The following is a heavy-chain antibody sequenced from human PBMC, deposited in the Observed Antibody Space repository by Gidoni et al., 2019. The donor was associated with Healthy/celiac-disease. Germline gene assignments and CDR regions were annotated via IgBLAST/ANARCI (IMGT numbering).Heavy chain of an antibody. V-gene: IGHV3-21*01. Sequence: EVQLVESVGGLVKPGGSLRLSCAASGFTCSSYSMNWVRQAPGKGLEWDYSISSSSSYIYYADSVKGRFTISRDNAKNSLYLQMNSLRAEDTTVYDCARDHGSSAGAFDIWGQGTMVTVSS. J-gene: IGHJ3*02. CDR1: GFTCSSYS. D-gene: IGHD6-6*01. CDR2: ISSSSSYI. CDR3: ARDHGSSAGAFDI.